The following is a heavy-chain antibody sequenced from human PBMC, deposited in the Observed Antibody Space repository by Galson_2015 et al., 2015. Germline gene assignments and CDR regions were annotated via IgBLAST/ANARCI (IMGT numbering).Heavy chain of an antibody. CDR3: TRGRAAAGTVTSFYYFDY. CDR1: GFTFGDYA. D-gene: IGHD6-13*01. J-gene: IGHJ4*02. Sequence: SLRLSCAASGFTFGDYAMSWFRQAPGKGLEWVGFIRRKAYGGTTEYAASVKGRVTISRDDSKSIAYLQMNSLQAEDTAVYYCTRGRAAAGTVTSFYYFDYWGQGALVTVSS. V-gene: IGHV3-49*03. CDR2: IRRKAYGGTT.